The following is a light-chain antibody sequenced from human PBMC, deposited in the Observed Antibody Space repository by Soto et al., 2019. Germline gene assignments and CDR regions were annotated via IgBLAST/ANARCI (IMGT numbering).Light chain of an antibody. J-gene: IGLJ3*02. CDR1: SSNIGRSS. CDR2: GSN. V-gene: IGLV1-44*01. Sequence: QAVVIQPPSASGAPGQRVTISCSGSSSNIGRSSVNWFQQLPGTAPKLLIYGSNQRPSGVPDRFSGSKSGTSASLAISGLQSEDEADYYCAAWDDSLNGCWVFGGGTKLTVL. CDR3: AAWDDSLNGCWV.